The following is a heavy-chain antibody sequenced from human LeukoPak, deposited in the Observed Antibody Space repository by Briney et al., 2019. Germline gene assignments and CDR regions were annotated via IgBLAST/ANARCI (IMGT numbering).Heavy chain of an antibody. Sequence: SVKVSCKASGDTFNTDPISWVRQAPGQGLEWMGGIIPILGTANYAQKFQGRVTITADKSTSTAFMELSSLRSEDTAVYYCATTSGLYSYGLGPNFDYWGQGTLVTVSS. D-gene: IGHD5-18*01. CDR3: ATTSGLYSYGLGPNFDY. CDR2: IIPILGTA. CDR1: GDTFNTDP. V-gene: IGHV1-69*06. J-gene: IGHJ4*02.